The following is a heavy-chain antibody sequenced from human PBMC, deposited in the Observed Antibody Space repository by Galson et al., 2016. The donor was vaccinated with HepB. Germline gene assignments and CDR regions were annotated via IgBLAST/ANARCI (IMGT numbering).Heavy chain of an antibody. CDR2: IYHSGST. J-gene: IGHJ4*02. CDR1: GGSISSGGYY. D-gene: IGHD6-19*01. Sequence: TLSLTCTVSGGSISSGGYYWNWIRQHAGMGLEWIGYIYHSGSTYYNPSLESRVAMSVDTSKNQFSLKLNSVTAADTAVYYCARGAGFLSRVDYWGQGTLVTVSS. CDR3: ARGAGFLSRVDY. V-gene: IGHV4-31*03.